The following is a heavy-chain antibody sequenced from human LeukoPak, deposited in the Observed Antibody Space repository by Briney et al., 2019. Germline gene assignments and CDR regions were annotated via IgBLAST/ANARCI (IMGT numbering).Heavy chain of an antibody. V-gene: IGHV3-30*18. CDR2: ISYDGSNK. D-gene: IGHD4-23*01. J-gene: IGHJ4*02. Sequence: PGGSLRLSSAASGFTFSSYGMHWVRQAPGKGLEWVAVISYDGSNKYYADSVKGRFTISRDNSKNTLYLQMNSLRAEDTAVYYCAKAVAFDYWGQGTLVTVSS. CDR1: GFTFSSYG. CDR3: AKAVAFDY.